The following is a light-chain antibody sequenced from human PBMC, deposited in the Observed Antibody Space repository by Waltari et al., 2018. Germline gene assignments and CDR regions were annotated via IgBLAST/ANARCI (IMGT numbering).Light chain of an antibody. J-gene: IGKJ1*01. V-gene: IGKV1-5*01. CDR2: DAS. CDR1: QSVSSW. Sequence: DIQMTQSPSTLSASVGDRVTITCRASQSVSSWLAWYRQEPGEAPKLLIYDASSLESGVPSRFSGSGSGTEFTLTISSLQSDDFATYYCQQYRGLWTFGQGTRVEVK. CDR3: QQYRGLWT.